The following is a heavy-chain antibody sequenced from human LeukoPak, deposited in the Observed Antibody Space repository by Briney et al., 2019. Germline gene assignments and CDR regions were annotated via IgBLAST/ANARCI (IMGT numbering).Heavy chain of an antibody. V-gene: IGHV1-2*02. D-gene: IGHD1-26*01. Sequence: ASVKVSCKASGYTFTGYYMHWVRQAPGQGLEWMGWINPNNGGTNYALKFQGRVTMTRDTSISTAYMELSRLRSDDTAVYYCARVVRVRWELLYWGQGTLVTVSS. J-gene: IGHJ4*02. CDR2: INPNNGGT. CDR3: ARVVRVRWELLY. CDR1: GYTFTGYY.